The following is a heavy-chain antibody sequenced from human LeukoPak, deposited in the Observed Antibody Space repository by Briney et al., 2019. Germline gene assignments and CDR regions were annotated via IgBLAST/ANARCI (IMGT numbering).Heavy chain of an antibody. Sequence: SETLSLTCSVSDGSINSYYWNWIRRPPGKGLEWIGYIYYNGNTNYSPSLKSRVTMSVVTSKNLSSLKVSSVTAADTAVYYCARGRSNYYGMDVWGQGTTVTVSS. V-gene: IGHV4-59*01. CDR3: ARGRSNYYGMDV. D-gene: IGHD1-26*01. J-gene: IGHJ6*02. CDR1: DGSINSYY. CDR2: IYYNGNT.